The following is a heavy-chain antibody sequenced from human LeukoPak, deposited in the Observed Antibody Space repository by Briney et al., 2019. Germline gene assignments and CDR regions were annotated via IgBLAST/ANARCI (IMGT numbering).Heavy chain of an antibody. D-gene: IGHD1-26*01. CDR2: IWNDGSDK. J-gene: IGHJ4*02. CDR3: AKPTRGSGSFLIDF. Sequence: GGSLRLSCAASGFTFSSYGMHWARQAPGKGLEWVAIIWNDGSDKYYADSVKGRFTISRDNSKNTLYLQMNSLRAEDTAVYYCAKPTRGSGSFLIDFWGQGTLVTVSS. CDR1: GFTFSSYG. V-gene: IGHV3-33*03.